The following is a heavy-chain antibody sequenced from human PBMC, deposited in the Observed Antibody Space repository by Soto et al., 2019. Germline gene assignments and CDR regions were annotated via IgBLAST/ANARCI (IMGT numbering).Heavy chain of an antibody. D-gene: IGHD6-13*01. CDR3: ARNTIAAAGSWFDP. CDR1: GFTFSSYS. V-gene: IGHV3-21*01. J-gene: IGHJ5*02. CDR2: ISSSSSYI. Sequence: EVQLVESGGGLVQPGGSLRLSCAASGFTFSSYSMNWVRQAPGKGLEWVSSISSSSSYIYYADSVKGRFTISRDNAKNSLYLQMNSLRAEDTAVYYCARNTIAAAGSWFDPWGQGTLVTVSS.